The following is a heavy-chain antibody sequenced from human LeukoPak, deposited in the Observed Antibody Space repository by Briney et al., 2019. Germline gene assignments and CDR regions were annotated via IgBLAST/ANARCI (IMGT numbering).Heavy chain of an antibody. J-gene: IGHJ6*02. CDR2: TSESGNT. D-gene: IGHD3-10*02. CDR3: ARHKDYTIFAYLGMDV. V-gene: IGHV4-59*08. Sequence: GSLRLSCAASGFTFSSYWMSWVRQAPGKGLEWVAYTSESGNTDYNPSLKARVTVSEDTSKNQVSLRLSSVTAADTAVYYCARHKDYTIFAYLGMDVWGQGIPVTVSS. CDR1: GFTFSSYW.